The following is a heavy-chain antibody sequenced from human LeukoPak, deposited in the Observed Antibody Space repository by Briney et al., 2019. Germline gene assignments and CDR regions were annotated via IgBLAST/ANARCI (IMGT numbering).Heavy chain of an antibody. CDR1: GFTFSSYA. J-gene: IGHJ4*02. CDR3: ARDRSGYDWASLDY. CDR2: ISGSGDST. V-gene: IGHV3-23*01. D-gene: IGHD5-12*01. Sequence: GGSLRLSCAASGFTFSSYAMSWVRQAPGKGLEWVSGISGSGDSTYYADSVKGRFTISRDNSKNTLYLQMNSLRAEDTAVYYCARDRSGYDWASLDYWGQGTLVTVSS.